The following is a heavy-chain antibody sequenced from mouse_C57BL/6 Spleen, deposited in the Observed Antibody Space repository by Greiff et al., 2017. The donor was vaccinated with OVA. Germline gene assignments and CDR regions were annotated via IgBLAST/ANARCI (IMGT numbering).Heavy chain of an antibody. CDR3: ANSYYYGSSPYAMDY. D-gene: IGHD1-1*01. J-gene: IGHJ4*01. CDR1: GFPFSDYG. CDR2: ISSGSSTI. V-gene: IGHV5-17*01. Sequence: EVKVVESGGGLVKPGGSLKLSCAASGFPFSDYGMHWVRQAPEKGLEWVAYISSGSSTIYYADTVKGRFTISRDNAKNTLFLQMTSLRSEDTAMYYCANSYYYGSSPYAMDYWGQGTSVTVSS.